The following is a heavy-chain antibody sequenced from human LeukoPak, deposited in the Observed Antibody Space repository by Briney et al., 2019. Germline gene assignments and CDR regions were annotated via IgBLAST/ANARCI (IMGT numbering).Heavy chain of an antibody. CDR1: GFTFSSYW. Sequence: GGSLRLSCAASGFTFSSYWMHWVRQAPGRWLVWVSRINSDGSSTSYADSVQGRFTISRDNAKNTLYLQMNSLRAEDTAVYYCARDRAPITIFGVVITPLGYWGQGTLVTVSS. CDR3: ARDRAPITIFGVVITPLGY. D-gene: IGHD3-3*01. V-gene: IGHV3-74*01. J-gene: IGHJ4*02. CDR2: INSDGSST.